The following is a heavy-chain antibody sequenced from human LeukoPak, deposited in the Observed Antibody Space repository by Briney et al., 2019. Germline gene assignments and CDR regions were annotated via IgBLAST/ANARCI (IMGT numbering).Heavy chain of an antibody. V-gene: IGHV3-23*01. Sequence: GGSLRLSCAASGFTFSSYAMGWVRQAPGKGLEWVSAISGSGGSTYYADSVKGRFTISRDNSKNTLYLQMNSLRAEDTAVYYCAKDVGYYDSSGYLFDYWGQGTLVTVSS. CDR3: AKDVGYYDSSGYLFDY. J-gene: IGHJ4*02. CDR1: GFTFSSYA. D-gene: IGHD3-22*01. CDR2: ISGSGGST.